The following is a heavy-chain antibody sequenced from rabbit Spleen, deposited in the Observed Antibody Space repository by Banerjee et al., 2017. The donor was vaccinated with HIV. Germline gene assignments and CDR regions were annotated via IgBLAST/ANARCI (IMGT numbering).Heavy chain of an antibody. J-gene: IGHJ4*01. Sequence: QEHLVESGGGLVQPGGSLKLSCKASRFDFNSGGVSWVRQAPGKGLEWIGYIDPVFGDTYYAPWANGRFTISSQNAQNTLYLQLNSLTVADTATYFCVRGASSSGYYSLWGQGTLVTVS. D-gene: IGHD1-1*01. V-gene: IGHV1S47*01. CDR3: VRGASSSGYYSL. CDR1: RFDFNSGG. CDR2: IDPVFGDT.